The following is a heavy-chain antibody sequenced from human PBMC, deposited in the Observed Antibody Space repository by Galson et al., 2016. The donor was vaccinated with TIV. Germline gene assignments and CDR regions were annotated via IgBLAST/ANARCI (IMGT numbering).Heavy chain of an antibody. D-gene: IGHD3-10*01. CDR3: AKVPSSGFSYYYGWDV. V-gene: IGHV3-23*01. J-gene: IGHJ6*02. CDR2: ISGSGATT. CDR1: GFTFSSRA. Sequence: SLRLSCAASGFTFSSRAMTWVRQAPGKGLEWVSAISGSGATTHYADSVKGRFTISRDNSNTLYVQMNSLRAEDTAVYYCAKVPSSGFSYYYGWDVWGQGTTVTVSS.